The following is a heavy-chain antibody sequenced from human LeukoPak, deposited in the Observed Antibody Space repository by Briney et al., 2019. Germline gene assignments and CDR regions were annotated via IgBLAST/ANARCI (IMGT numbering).Heavy chain of an antibody. D-gene: IGHD1-26*01. CDR1: GNSFTTYW. CDR2: IYPGDSDT. J-gene: IGHJ3*02. V-gene: IGHV5-51*01. CDR3: ARSGGYHGRGAFDI. Sequence: GESLKISCKGSGNSFTTYWIGWVRQMPGEGLEWMGIIYPGDSDTTYSPSFQGQVTISVDKSISTAYLQWSSLKASDTAMYYCARSGGYHGRGAFDIWGQGTMVTVSS.